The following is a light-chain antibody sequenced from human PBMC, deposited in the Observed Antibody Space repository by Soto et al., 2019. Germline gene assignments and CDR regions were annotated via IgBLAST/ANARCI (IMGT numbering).Light chain of an antibody. CDR2: GAS. J-gene: IGKJ2*01. Sequence: ENGLKQSPGTVSLSPGERDTLSCWASQSVSSSYLAWYQHKPGQAPRLLIYGASSRATGIPDRFSGSGSGTDFTLTISRLEPEDFAVYYCQQYGSSPPMYTFGQGTKLEIK. V-gene: IGKV3-20*01. CDR3: QQYGSSPPMYT. CDR1: QSVSSSY.